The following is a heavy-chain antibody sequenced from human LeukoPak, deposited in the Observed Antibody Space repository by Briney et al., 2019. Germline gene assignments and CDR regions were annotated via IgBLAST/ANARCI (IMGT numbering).Heavy chain of an antibody. D-gene: IGHD1-1*01. CDR1: GYTLTELS. CDR2: FDPEDGET. CDR3: ATNGWNVGAFDI. V-gene: IGHV1-24*01. Sequence: ASVKVSCKVSGYTLTELSMHWVRQAPGKGLEWMGGFDPEDGETIYAQKFQGRVTMTEDTSTDTAYMELSSLRSEDTAVYYCATNGWNVGAFDIWGQGTMVTVSS. J-gene: IGHJ3*02.